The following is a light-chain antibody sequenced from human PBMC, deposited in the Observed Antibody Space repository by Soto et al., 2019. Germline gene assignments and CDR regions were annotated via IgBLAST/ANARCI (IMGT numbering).Light chain of an antibody. CDR1: SSDVGGYNY. Sequence: QSALTQPRSVSGSPGQSVTISCTGTSSDVGGYNYVSWYQQHPGKVPKLLIYDVSKRPSEVPDRFSGSKSGNTASLTISGLPGEDEAAYYCCAYAGSYAYVFGTGTKVTVL. CDR3: CAYAGSYAYV. J-gene: IGLJ1*01. V-gene: IGLV2-11*01. CDR2: DVS.